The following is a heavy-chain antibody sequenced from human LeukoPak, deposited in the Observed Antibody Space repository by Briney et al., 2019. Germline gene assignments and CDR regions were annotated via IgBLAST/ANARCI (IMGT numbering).Heavy chain of an antibody. V-gene: IGHV3-48*04. Sequence: PGGSLRLSCAASGLTFGSYTMNWVRQAPGKGLEWVSYISTSSTTIYYADSVKGRFTISRDNAKNSLYLQMNSLRAEDTAVYYCARVDRDTEFFDYWGQGTLVTVSS. CDR3: ARVDRDTEFFDY. CDR1: GLTFGSYT. CDR2: ISTSSTTI. D-gene: IGHD3-16*02. J-gene: IGHJ4*02.